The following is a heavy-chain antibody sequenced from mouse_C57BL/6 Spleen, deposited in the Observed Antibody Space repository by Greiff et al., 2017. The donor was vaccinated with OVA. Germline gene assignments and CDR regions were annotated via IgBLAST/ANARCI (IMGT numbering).Heavy chain of an antibody. CDR1: GYTFTDYY. D-gene: IGHD2-5*01. CDR3: ARYYSNYYSLDY. Sequence: VQLQQSGPVLVKPGASVKMSCTASGYTFTDYYMNWVKQSHGKSLEWIGVINPYNGGTSYNQKFKGKATLTVDKSSSTPYMEINSLTSEDSAVYYCARYYSNYYSLDYWGQGTSVTVSA. V-gene: IGHV1-19*01. J-gene: IGHJ4*01. CDR2: INPYNGGT.